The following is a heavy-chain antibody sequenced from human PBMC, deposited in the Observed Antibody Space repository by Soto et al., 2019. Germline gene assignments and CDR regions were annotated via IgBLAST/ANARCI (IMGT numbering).Heavy chain of an antibody. Sequence: EVQLVESEGGLVQPGGSLRLSCEASGFIFTTSDMSWVRQAPGKGLEWISSITITGDTTHYADSVKGRFTISRDNSRNTVYLQMNSPRLHATAFFYCAKGGGGDHGYWGQGTLVAVSS. CDR1: GFIFTTSD. CDR2: ITITGDTT. J-gene: IGHJ4*02. V-gene: IGHV3-23*04. CDR3: AKGGGGDHGY. D-gene: IGHD2-21*02.